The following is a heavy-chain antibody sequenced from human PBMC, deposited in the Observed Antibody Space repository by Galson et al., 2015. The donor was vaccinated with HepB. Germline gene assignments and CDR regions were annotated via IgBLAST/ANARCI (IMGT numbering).Heavy chain of an antibody. Sequence: SCKASGYTFTSYAMNWVRQAPGQGLEWMGWINTNTGNPTYAQGFTGRFVFSLDTSVSTAYLQISSLKAEDTAVYYCASPGYCSSTSCYADDYYYYYGMDVWGQGTTVTVSS. CDR1: GYTFTSYA. CDR2: INTNTGNP. J-gene: IGHJ6*02. D-gene: IGHD2-2*01. CDR3: ASPGYCSSTSCYADDYYYYYGMDV. V-gene: IGHV7-4-1*02.